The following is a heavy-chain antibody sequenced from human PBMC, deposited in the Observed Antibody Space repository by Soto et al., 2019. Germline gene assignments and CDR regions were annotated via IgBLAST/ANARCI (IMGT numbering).Heavy chain of an antibody. V-gene: IGHV4-4*09. J-gene: IGHJ4*02. CDR3: ARHHPRTLAALEIPFDF. Sequence: PSRTIGFPCLAAADTLRTYHRSRHRRTSGKGREWIGLTFSRGSATYNPSLKRRVPISVDTSKNQLSLKLTSVTAADPAVYFCARHHPRTLAALEIPFDFWGKGTLVTVSS. CDR1: ADTLRTYH. D-gene: IGHD6-25*01. CDR2: TFSRGSA.